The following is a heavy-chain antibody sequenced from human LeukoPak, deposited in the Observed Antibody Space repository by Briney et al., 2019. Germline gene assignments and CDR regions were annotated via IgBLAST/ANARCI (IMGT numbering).Heavy chain of an antibody. CDR1: VFTFSNAW. CDR2: IKSKTDGGTT. D-gene: IGHD1-14*01. J-gene: IGHJ4*02. CDR3: TLPWVSWRYSDS. V-gene: IGHV3-15*01. Sequence: GGSLRLSYAASVFTFSNAWLNSVRQAPGKGLEWVGHIKSKTDGGTTDYAAPVKGRFTISRDDSKNTLFLQMNSLKTEDTAVYYCTLPWVSWRYSDSWGQGTLVTVSS.